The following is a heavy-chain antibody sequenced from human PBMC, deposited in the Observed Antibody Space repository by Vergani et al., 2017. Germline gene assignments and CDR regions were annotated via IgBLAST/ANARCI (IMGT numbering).Heavy chain of an antibody. CDR3: ARDQRMGSTFYWYFDL. D-gene: IGHD1-26*01. CDR1: GFTFSSYA. J-gene: IGHJ2*01. CDR2: ISYDGSNK. V-gene: IGHV3-30*04. Sequence: QVQLVESGGGVVQPGRSLRLSCAASGFTFSSYAIHWVRQAPGKGLEWVAVISYDGSNKYYADSVKCRFTVARDNSKNRLYLQMNSLRAEDTAVYYCARDQRMGSTFYWYFDLWGRGTLVTVSS.